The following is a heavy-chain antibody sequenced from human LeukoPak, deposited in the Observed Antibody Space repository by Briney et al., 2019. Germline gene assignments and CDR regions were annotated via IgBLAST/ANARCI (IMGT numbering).Heavy chain of an antibody. CDR2: INPNSGGT. CDR3: ARGTGDIVVVPAAPRKGYNWFDP. J-gene: IGHJ5*02. CDR1: GYTFTGYY. D-gene: IGHD2-2*01. V-gene: IGHV1-2*02. Sequence: ASVKVSCKASGYTFTGYYIHWVRQAPGQGLECVGWINPNSGGTNYAQKFQGRVTMTRDTSISTAYMELSRLRSDDTAVYYCARGTGDIVVVPAAPRKGYNWFDPWGQGTLVTVSS.